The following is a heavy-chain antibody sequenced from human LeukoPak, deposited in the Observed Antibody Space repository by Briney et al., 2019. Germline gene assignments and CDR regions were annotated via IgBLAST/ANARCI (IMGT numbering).Heavy chain of an antibody. D-gene: IGHD3-22*01. Sequence: LWASVKVSCKVSGYTLTELSMHWVRQAPGKGLEWMGGFDPEDGETIYAQKFQGRVTMTEDTSTDTAYMELSSLRSEDTAVYYCATDTYDSSGYYSLDYWGQGTLVTVSS. CDR1: GYTLTELS. CDR2: FDPEDGET. J-gene: IGHJ4*02. V-gene: IGHV1-24*01. CDR3: ATDTYDSSGYYSLDY.